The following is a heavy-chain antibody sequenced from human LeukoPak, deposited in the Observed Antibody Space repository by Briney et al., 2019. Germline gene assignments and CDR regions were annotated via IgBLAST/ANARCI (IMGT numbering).Heavy chain of an antibody. CDR1: GGSISSYY. V-gene: IGHV4-59*01. J-gene: IGHJ4*02. Sequence: SQSLSLTCTVAGGSISSYYWSWVRQPAGKGLEWNGYIYYSGSTNYNPSLKSRVTISVDTSKNQFSLKLSSVTAADTAVYYCARGGGYDFWSGYGTYYFDYWGQGTLGTASS. D-gene: IGHD3-3*01. CDR2: IYYSGST. CDR3: ARGGGYDFWSGYGTYYFDY.